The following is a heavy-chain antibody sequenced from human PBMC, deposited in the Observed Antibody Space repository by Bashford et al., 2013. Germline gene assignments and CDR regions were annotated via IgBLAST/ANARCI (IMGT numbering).Heavy chain of an antibody. D-gene: IGHD3-22*01. CDR2: IKQDGSEK. V-gene: IGHV3-7*01. Sequence: GGSLRLSCAASGFTFSSDAMNWVRQAPGRGLEWVANIKQDGSEKYYVDSVKGRFTISRDNAKNSLYLQMNSLRAEDTAVYYCARARPQGYYDSSGYSDYWGQGTLVTVSS. CDR3: ARARPQGYYDSSGYSDY. CDR1: GFTFSSDA. J-gene: IGHJ4*02.